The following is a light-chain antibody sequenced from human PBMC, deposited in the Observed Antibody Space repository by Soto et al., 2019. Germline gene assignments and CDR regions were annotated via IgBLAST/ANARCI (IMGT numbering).Light chain of an antibody. CDR3: QQYNSYRA. CDR2: KAS. V-gene: IGKV1-5*03. J-gene: IGKJ1*01. Sequence: DIQMTQSPSTLSASVGDRVTITCRASQSIDTWLAWHQQKPGQVPKLLISKASSLESGVPSRFSGSGSGTEFTLTISSLQPDDSATYYCQQYNSYRAFGQGTKLEI. CDR1: QSIDTW.